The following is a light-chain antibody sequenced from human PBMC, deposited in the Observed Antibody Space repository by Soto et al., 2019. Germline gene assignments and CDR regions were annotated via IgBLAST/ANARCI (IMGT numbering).Light chain of an antibody. J-gene: IGKJ1*01. V-gene: IGKV3-20*01. CDR1: QSVSSSY. Sequence: EIVLTQSPGTLSLSPGERATLSCRASQSVSSSYLAWYQQKPGQAPRLLIYGAYSRATGIPDRFIGSGSGTDFTLTISRLEPEDFAVYYCQQYGSSPTWTFGQGTKVEIK. CDR2: GAY. CDR3: QQYGSSPTWT.